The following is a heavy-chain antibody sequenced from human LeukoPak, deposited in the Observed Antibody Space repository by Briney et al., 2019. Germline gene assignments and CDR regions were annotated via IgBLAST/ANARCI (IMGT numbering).Heavy chain of an antibody. J-gene: IGHJ4*02. D-gene: IGHD6-6*01. CDR2: LSGSGSNT. CDR1: GGTFSSYA. CDR3: AKAWQIAARPLFDY. V-gene: IGHV3-23*01. Sequence: PGGSLRLSCAASGGTFSSYAMNWGRQPPVRALEWVSTLSGSGSNTYDADSVKVRFTISRDNSTNTLYLQLNRLRAADTAAYYCAKAWQIAARPLFDYWGQGTLVTVSS.